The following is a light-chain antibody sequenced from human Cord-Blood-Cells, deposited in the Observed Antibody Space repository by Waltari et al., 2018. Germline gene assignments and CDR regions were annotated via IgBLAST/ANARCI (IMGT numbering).Light chain of an antibody. Sequence: EIVMTPSPATLSVSPGERATLSCRASQSVSSNLAWYQQKPGQAPRPLIYGASTRATGIPARFSGSGSGTEFTLTISSLQSEDFAVYYCQQYNNWPPLTFGQGTKVEIK. CDR2: GAS. CDR3: QQYNNWPPLT. J-gene: IGKJ1*01. CDR1: QSVSSN. V-gene: IGKV3-15*01.